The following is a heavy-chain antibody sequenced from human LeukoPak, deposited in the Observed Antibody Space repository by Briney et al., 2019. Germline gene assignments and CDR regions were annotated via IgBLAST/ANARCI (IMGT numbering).Heavy chain of an antibody. V-gene: IGHV1-2*02. CDR2: INPNSGGT. Sequence: APVKVSCKASGYTFTGYYMHWVRQAPGQGLEWMGWINPNSGGTNYAQKFQGRVTMTRDTSISTAYMELSRLRSDDTAVYYCARDSLSSYYDSSGPDAFDIWGQGTMVTVSS. J-gene: IGHJ3*02. CDR1: GYTFTGYY. D-gene: IGHD3-22*01. CDR3: ARDSLSSYYDSSGPDAFDI.